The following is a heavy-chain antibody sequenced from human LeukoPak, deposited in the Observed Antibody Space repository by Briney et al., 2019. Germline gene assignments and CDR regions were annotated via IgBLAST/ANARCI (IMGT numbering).Heavy chain of an antibody. J-gene: IGHJ5*02. CDR2: INHSGST. Sequence: SETLSLTCAVYGGSFSGYYWSWIRQPPGKGLEWIGEINHSGSTNYNPSLKSRVTISVDTSKNQFSLKLSSVTAADTAVFYCARAGRRITMVRGVKFDPWGQGTLVTVSS. CDR1: GGSFSGYY. V-gene: IGHV4-34*01. D-gene: IGHD3-10*01. CDR3: ARAGRRITMVRGVKFDP.